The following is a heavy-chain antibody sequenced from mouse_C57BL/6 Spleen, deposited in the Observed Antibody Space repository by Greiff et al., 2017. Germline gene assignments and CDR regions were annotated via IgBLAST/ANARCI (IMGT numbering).Heavy chain of an antibody. CDR2: ISSGSSTI. V-gene: IGHV5-17*01. CDR3: ARDYYGSSLNWDFDV. D-gene: IGHD1-1*01. J-gene: IGHJ1*03. Sequence: EVQVVESGGGLVKPGGSLKLSCAASGFTFSDYGMHWVRQAPEKGLEWVAYISSGSSTIYYADTVKGRFTLSRDNAKNTLFLQMTSLRSEDTAMYYCARDYYGSSLNWDFDVWGTGTTVTVSS. CDR1: GFTFSDYG.